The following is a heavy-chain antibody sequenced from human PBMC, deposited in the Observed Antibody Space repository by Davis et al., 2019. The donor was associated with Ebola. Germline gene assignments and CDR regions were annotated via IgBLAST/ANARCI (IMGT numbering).Heavy chain of an antibody. CDR3: ARSGLSFGVVKYHYGMDV. V-gene: IGHV3-23*01. CDR1: VIPFSSYA. J-gene: IGHJ6*04. CDR2: ISGSGSTT. D-gene: IGHD3-3*01. Sequence: GESLKIPCADSVIPFSSYAMTWVRQAPGQGLEWVSAISGSGSTTYYAGSVKGRFTVSRDNSKKTMYLQMNSLRAEDTAVYYCARSGLSFGVVKYHYGMDVWGKGTTVTVSS.